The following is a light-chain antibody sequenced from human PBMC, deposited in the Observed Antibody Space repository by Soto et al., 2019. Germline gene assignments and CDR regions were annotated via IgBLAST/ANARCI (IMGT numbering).Light chain of an antibody. CDR3: QHYNNWPRT. V-gene: IGKV3-15*01. Sequence: EIVMTQSPATLSVSPGERATLSCRARQSVSSNLAWYQQKPGQAPRLLIYGASTRATGIPARFSGSGSGTEFPLTISSLQSEDFAVYYCQHYNNWPRTFGQGTKVEIK. CDR1: QSVSSN. CDR2: GAS. J-gene: IGKJ1*01.